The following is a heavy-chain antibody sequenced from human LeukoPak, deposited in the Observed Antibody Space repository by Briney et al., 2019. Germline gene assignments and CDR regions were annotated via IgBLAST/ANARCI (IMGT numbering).Heavy chain of an antibody. V-gene: IGHV5-51*01. Sequence: GESLKISCKGSGYSYTSYWIDWVRQMPGKGLEWMGIIYPGDSDTRYSPSFQGQVTISADKSISTAYLQWSSLKASDTAMYHCARPLPSDSYGYGGRYDAFDIWGQGTMVTVSS. CDR2: IYPGDSDT. CDR1: GYSYTSYW. CDR3: ARPLPSDSYGYGGRYDAFDI. J-gene: IGHJ3*02. D-gene: IGHD5-18*01.